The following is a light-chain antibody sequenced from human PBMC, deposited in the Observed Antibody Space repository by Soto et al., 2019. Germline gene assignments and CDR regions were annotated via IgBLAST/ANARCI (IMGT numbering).Light chain of an antibody. Sequence: EIVLTQSPGTLALSPGARATLSCRASQSVSDNYLAWYQQKPGQAPRLLIYGASSRAAGISVRFSGSGSGTDFTLTISRLEPEDFAVYYCQQYVRSRTFGQGTKVELK. CDR2: GAS. CDR3: QQYVRSRT. J-gene: IGKJ1*01. CDR1: QSVSDNY. V-gene: IGKV3-20*01.